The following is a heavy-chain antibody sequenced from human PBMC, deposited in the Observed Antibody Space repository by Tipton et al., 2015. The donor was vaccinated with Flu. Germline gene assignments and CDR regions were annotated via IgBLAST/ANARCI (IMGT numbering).Heavy chain of an antibody. CDR3: ARHIY. V-gene: IGHV4-39*01. J-gene: IGHJ4*02. Sequence: LRLSCTVSGGSINSSSYYWGWIRQPPGKGLEWIGSIYYSGSTYYNLSLKSRVTISIDTSKNQFSLKLSSVTAADTAVYYCARHIYWGQGTLVTVSS. CDR2: IYYSGST. CDR1: GGSINSSSYY.